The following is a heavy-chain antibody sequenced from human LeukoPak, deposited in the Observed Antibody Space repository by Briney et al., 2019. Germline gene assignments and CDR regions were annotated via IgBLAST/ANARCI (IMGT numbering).Heavy chain of an antibody. CDR3: AGGSGSYYYYGMDV. CDR2: IYYSGST. Sequence: SETLSLTCTVSGGSVSSRSYYCSRIRQPPGKGLEWIGYIYYSGSTNYNPSLKNRVTISVDTSKNQVSLKLSSVTAADTAVYYCAGGSGSYYYYGMDVWAKGTTVTVSS. J-gene: IGHJ6*04. CDR1: GGSVSSRSYY. D-gene: IGHD3-10*01. V-gene: IGHV4-61*01.